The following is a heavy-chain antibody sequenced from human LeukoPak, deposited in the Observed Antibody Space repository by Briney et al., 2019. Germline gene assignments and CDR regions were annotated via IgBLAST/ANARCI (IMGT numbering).Heavy chain of an antibody. V-gene: IGHV3-23*01. CDR2: ISGSGGSI. CDR1: GFTFSSYA. Sequence: GGSLRLSCAASGFTFSSYAMSWVRQAPGQGLEWGSAISGSGGSIYYADSVKGRFTISRDNSKNTVYLQMNSLRVEDAAVYYCAKGSYYDTSDSIDNWGQGTLVTVSS. D-gene: IGHD3-22*01. CDR3: AKGSYYDTSDSIDN. J-gene: IGHJ4*02.